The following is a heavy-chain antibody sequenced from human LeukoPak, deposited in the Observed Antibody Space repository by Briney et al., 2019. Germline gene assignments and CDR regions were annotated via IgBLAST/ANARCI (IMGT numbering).Heavy chain of an antibody. J-gene: IGHJ3*02. Sequence: PGRSLRLSCAASGFTFSSYGMHWVRQAPGKGLEWVAVIWYGGSNKYYADSVKGRFTISRDNSKNTLYLQMNSLRAEDTAVYYCARAPLGELWHAFDIWGQGTMVTVSS. V-gene: IGHV3-33*08. CDR3: ARAPLGELWHAFDI. CDR1: GFTFSSYG. D-gene: IGHD3-10*01. CDR2: IWYGGSNK.